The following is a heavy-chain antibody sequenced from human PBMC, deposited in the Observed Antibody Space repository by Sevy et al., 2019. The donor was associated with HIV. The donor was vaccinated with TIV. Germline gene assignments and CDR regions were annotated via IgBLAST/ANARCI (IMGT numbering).Heavy chain of an antibody. CDR2: IWYDGSNK. D-gene: IGHD3-22*01. V-gene: IGHV3-33*01. CDR3: VRGADWYDSSGANCDY. CDR1: GFTFSKYG. Sequence: GGSLRLSCAASGFTFSKYGMHWVRQAPGKGLEWVALIWYDGSNKYYADSVKGRFTISRDNSKNPLYLQMNSLRAEDTAVYYCVRGADWYDSSGANCDYWGQGTLVTVSS. J-gene: IGHJ4*02.